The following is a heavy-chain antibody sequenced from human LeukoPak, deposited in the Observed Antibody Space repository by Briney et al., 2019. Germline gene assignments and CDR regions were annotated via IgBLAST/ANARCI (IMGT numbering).Heavy chain of an antibody. Sequence: ASVKVSCKASGYTFTSYGIRWVRQAPGQGLEWMGWISGYNGNTKNAQKFQGRVTMTTDTSTSTAYMELRSLRSDDTAVYYCARDNVVVAATLDYWGQGTLVTVSS. CDR1: GYTFTSYG. D-gene: IGHD2-15*01. CDR2: ISGYNGNT. V-gene: IGHV1-18*01. CDR3: ARDNVVVAATLDY. J-gene: IGHJ4*02.